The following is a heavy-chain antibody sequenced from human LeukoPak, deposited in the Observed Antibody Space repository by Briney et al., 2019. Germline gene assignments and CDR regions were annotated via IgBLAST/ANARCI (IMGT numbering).Heavy chain of an antibody. D-gene: IGHD2-2*01. V-gene: IGHV3-23*01. CDR1: GFTFSSYA. J-gene: IGHJ4*02. Sequence: AGGSLRLTCAASGFTFSSYAMSWVGQAPGKGLERVSAISGSGGSTYYADSVKGRFTISRDNSKNTLYLQMNSLRAEDTAVYYCARGVVVPAATSGNHSKGLRYRDYWGQGTLVTVSS. CDR2: ISGSGGST. CDR3: ARGVVVPAATSGNHSKGLRYRDY.